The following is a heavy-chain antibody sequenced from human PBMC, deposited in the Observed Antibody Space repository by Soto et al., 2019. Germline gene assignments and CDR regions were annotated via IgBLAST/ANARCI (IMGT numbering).Heavy chain of an antibody. CDR3: AKGIAVPGTWPPFVS. V-gene: IGHV3-23*01. D-gene: IGHD6-19*01. CDR1: GFTFSSYA. J-gene: IGHJ4*02. Sequence: GGSLRLSCAASGFTFSSYAMSWVRQAPGKGLEWVSAISGSGGSTYYADSVKGRFTISRDTSKTTLYLQMNSQRAEDTAVYYFAKGIAVPGTWPPFVSWGQGTLVTVSS. CDR2: ISGSGGST.